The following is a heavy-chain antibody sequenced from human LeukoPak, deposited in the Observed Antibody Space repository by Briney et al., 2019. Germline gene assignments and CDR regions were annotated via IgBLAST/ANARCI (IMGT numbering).Heavy chain of an antibody. V-gene: IGHV4-38-2*02. CDR3: ARDLFDGYKDY. J-gene: IGHJ4*02. D-gene: IGHD5-24*01. CDR2: IYYSGST. CDR1: GYSISSGYY. Sequence: SETLSLTCTVSGYSISSGYYWAWIRQPPEKGLEWIGTIYYSGSTYYNPSLKSRVTISVDTSKNQFSLKLSSVTAADTAVYYCARDLFDGYKDYWGQGTLVTVSS.